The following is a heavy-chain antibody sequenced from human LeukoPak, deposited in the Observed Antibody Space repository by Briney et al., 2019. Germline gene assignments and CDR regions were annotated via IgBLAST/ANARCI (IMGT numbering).Heavy chain of an antibody. J-gene: IGHJ5*02. V-gene: IGHV3-23*01. Sequence: HPGGSLRLSCAASGFTFSSYGMSWVRQAPGKGLEWVSAISGSGGSTYYADSVKGRFTISRDNSKNTLYLQMNSLRAEDTAVYYCASLVVVAARNWFDPWGQGTLVTVSS. CDR3: ASLVVVAARNWFDP. CDR2: ISGSGGST. CDR1: GFTFSSYG. D-gene: IGHD2-15*01.